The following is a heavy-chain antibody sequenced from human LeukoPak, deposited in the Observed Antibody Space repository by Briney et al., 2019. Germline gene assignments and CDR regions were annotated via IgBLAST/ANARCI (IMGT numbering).Heavy chain of an antibody. V-gene: IGHV4-34*01. CDR2: INHSGGT. Sequence: SETLSLTCAVYGGSFSGYYWSWIRQPPGKGLEWIGEINHSGGTNYNPSLKSRVTISVDTSKNQFSLKLSSVTAADTAVYYCARGKGQLWPHYYYYYYMDVWGKGTTVTVSS. D-gene: IGHD5-18*01. CDR3: ARGKGQLWPHYYYYYYMDV. CDR1: GGSFSGYY. J-gene: IGHJ6*03.